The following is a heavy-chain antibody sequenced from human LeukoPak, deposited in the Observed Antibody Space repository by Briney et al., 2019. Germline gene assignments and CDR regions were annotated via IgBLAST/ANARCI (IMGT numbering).Heavy chain of an antibody. CDR3: ARPSSSRLEWLFYY. J-gene: IGHJ4*02. CDR2: ISSSSSYI. Sequence: GGSLRLSCAASGFTFSSYAMHWVRQAPGKGLEWVSSISSSSSYIYYADSVKGRFTISRDNAKNSLYLQMNSLRAEDTAVYYCARPSSSRLEWLFYYWGQGTLVTVSS. CDR1: GFTFSSYA. V-gene: IGHV3-21*01. D-gene: IGHD3-3*01.